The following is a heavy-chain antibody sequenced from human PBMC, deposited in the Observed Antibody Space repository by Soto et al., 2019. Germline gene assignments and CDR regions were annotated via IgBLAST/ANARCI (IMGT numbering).Heavy chain of an antibody. CDR3: ARDYYFGSGSYYNQYDTFYI. CDR2: IYYSGST. J-gene: IGHJ3*02. D-gene: IGHD3-10*01. CDR1: GGSVSSSGYY. Sequence: SQTLSLTRTVSGGSVSSSGYYWCWIRQPPGKGLEWIGYIYYSGSTNYNPSLKSRVTISVDTSKNQFSLKLSSVTAADTAVYYCARDYYFGSGSYYNQYDTFYIWGQGTMVTVSS. V-gene: IGHV4-61*08.